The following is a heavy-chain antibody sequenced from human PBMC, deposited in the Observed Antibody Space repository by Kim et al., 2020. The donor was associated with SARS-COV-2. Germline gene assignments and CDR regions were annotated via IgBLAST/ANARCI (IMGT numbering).Heavy chain of an antibody. J-gene: IGHJ5*02. Sequence: NPSLKRRVTISGDTSQNQSSLKLSSVTAADTAVYYCARGGTAMVTFWFDPWGQGTLVTVSS. CDR3: ARGGTAMVTFWFDP. V-gene: IGHV4-39*07. D-gene: IGHD5-18*01.